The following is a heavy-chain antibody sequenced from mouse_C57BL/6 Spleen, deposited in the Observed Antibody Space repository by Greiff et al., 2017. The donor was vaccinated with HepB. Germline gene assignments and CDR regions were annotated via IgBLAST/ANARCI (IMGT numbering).Heavy chain of an antibody. CDR3: TTDGNWSWFAY. CDR1: GFNIKDYY. V-gene: IGHV14-1*01. J-gene: IGHJ3*01. CDR2: IDPEDGDT. Sequence: VQLQQSGAELVRPGASVKLSCTASGFNIKDYYMHWVKQRPEQGLEWIGRIDPEDGDTEYAPKFQGKATMTADTSSNTAYLQLSSLTSEDTAVYYCTTDGNWSWFAYWGQGTLVTVSA. D-gene: IGHD2-1*01.